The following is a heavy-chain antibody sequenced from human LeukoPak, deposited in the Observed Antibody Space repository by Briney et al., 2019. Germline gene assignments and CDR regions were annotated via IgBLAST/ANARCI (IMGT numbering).Heavy chain of an antibody. CDR1: GFTFSSYS. CDR2: ISSSSSTI. CDR3: AKDVAYSSSWYYFDY. V-gene: IGHV3-48*01. Sequence: GGSLRLSCAASGFTFSSYSMNWVRQAPGKGLEWVSYISSSSSTIYYADSVKGRFTISRDNSKNTLYLQMNSLRAEDTAVYYCAKDVAYSSSWYYFDYWGQGTLVTVSS. D-gene: IGHD6-13*01. J-gene: IGHJ4*02.